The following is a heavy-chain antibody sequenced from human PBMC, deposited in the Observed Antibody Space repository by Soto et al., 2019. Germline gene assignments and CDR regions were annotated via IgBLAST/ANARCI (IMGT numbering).Heavy chain of an antibody. V-gene: IGHV2-5*01. CDR3: VRRDKVTFIYY. J-gene: IGHJ1*01. Sequence: SGPTLVNPTRTLQLTCTVSGFSLRTSGAVVGWIRQPPGKALEWRAFIYWNDDKRYSPSLKSRLTSTKDTSRDDVVVSMSTMDAVDTAQYYCVRRDKVTFIYYGGQ. CDR1: GFSLRTSGAV. CDR2: IYWNDDK. D-gene: IGHD2-21*02.